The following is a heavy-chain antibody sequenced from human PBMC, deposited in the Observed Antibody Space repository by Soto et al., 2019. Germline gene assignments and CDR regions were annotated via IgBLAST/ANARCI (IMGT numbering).Heavy chain of an antibody. D-gene: IGHD3-22*01. CDR2: IIPIFGTA. CDR3: ARDRGPSSGYYPYWFAP. Sequence: QVQLVQSGAEVKKPGSSVKVSCKASGGTFSSYAITWVRQAPGQGLEWMGGIIPIFGTANYAQKFQGRVTITADESTSKAYMELSSLRSEDTAVYYCARDRGPSSGYYPYWFAPWGPGTLVTVSS. J-gene: IGHJ5*02. CDR1: GGTFSSYA. V-gene: IGHV1-69*12.